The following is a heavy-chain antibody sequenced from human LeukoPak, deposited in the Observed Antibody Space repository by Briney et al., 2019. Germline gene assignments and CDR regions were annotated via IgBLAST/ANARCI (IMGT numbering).Heavy chain of an antibody. CDR2: IKQGGSEK. CDR3: ARDFGPVVRVWFV. V-gene: IGHV3-7*01. CDR1: GFTFSSYW. J-gene: IGHJ4*02. Sequence: PGGSLRLSCAASGFTFSSYWMNWVRQAPGKGLEWVASIKQGGSEKYYVDSVKGRFTVSRDDAKSSVYLQMNSLRAEDTAVYYCARDFGPVVRVWFVWGQGTLVTVSS. D-gene: IGHD3-10*01.